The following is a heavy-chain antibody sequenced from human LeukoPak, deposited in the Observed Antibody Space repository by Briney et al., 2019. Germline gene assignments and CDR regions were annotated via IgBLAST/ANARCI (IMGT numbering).Heavy chain of an antibody. V-gene: IGHV1-8*01. CDR3: ARVREVTFGGVILYYFDY. CDR2: MNPNSGNT. J-gene: IGHJ4*02. CDR1: GYTFTSYD. Sequence: ASVKVSCKASGYTFTSYDINWVRQATGQGLEWMGWMNPNSGNTGYAQKFQGRVTMTRNTSISTAYMELSSLRSEDMAVYYCARVREVTFGGVILYYFDYWGQGTLVTVSS. D-gene: IGHD3-16*02.